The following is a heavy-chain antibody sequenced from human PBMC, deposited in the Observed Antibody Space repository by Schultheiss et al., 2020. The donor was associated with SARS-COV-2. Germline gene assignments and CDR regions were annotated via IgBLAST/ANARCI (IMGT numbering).Heavy chain of an antibody. D-gene: IGHD2-2*01. CDR2: ISGSGGST. J-gene: IGHJ5*02. V-gene: IGHV3-23*01. Sequence: GGSLRLSCAASGFTFSSYEMNWVRQATGKGLEWVSAISGSGGSTYYADSVKGRFTISRDNSKNTLYLQMNSLRAEDTAVYYCARTGGVPAAMGWFDPWGQGTLVTVSS. CDR3: ARTGGVPAAMGWFDP. CDR1: GFTFSSYE.